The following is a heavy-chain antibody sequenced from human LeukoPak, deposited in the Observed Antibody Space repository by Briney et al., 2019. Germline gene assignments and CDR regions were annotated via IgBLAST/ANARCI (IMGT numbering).Heavy chain of an antibody. Sequence: GGSLRLSCAASGFTFSSYAMSWVRQAPGKGLEWVSAISGSGGSTYYADSVKGRFIISRDNSKNTLYLQMNSLRAEDTAVYYCAGPVGASQNDYWGQGTLVTVSS. CDR3: AGPVGASQNDY. D-gene: IGHD1-26*01. J-gene: IGHJ4*02. V-gene: IGHV3-23*01. CDR2: ISGSGGST. CDR1: GFTFSSYA.